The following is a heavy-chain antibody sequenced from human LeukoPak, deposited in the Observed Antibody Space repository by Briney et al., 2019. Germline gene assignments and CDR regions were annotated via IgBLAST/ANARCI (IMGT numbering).Heavy chain of an antibody. CDR3: ARRTNYLAFDY. J-gene: IGHJ4*02. V-gene: IGHV3-7*01. Sequence: GGSLRLSCAASGFTYSNSWMSWVRQTPEKGLEWVANMSPDGTEKYYVDSVKGRFTISRDNAKNSLYLQMNSLRAEDTAVYSCARRTNYLAFDYWGQGTLVTVSS. D-gene: IGHD4/OR15-4a*01. CDR2: MSPDGTEK. CDR1: GFTYSNSW.